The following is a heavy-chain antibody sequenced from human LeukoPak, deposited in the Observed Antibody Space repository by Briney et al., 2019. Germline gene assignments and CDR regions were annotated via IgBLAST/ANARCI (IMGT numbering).Heavy chain of an antibody. CDR2: IYPGDSDS. CDR3: ATQRNRSRGYSYDDI. J-gene: IGHJ3*02. CDR1: GHSLPSYW. V-gene: IGHV5-51*01. Sequence: GESLKISCKGSGHSLPSYWIGWVRQVPGKGLEWMGIIYPGDSDSRYSPSFQGQVTISADKSISTAYLQWSSLKASDTAMYYCATQRNRSRGYSYDDIWGQGTMVTVSS. D-gene: IGHD5-18*01.